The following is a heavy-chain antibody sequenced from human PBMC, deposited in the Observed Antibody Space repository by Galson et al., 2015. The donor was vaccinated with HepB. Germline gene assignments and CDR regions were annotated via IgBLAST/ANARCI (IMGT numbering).Heavy chain of an antibody. J-gene: IGHJ3*02. CDR1: GFTFSSYG. V-gene: IGHV3-33*01. D-gene: IGHD7-27*01. CDR2: IWYDGSNK. Sequence: SLRLSCAASGFTFSSYGMHWVRQAPGKGLEGVAVIWYDGSNKYYADSVKGRFTISRDNSKNTLYLQMNSLRAEDTAVYYCASAELFSDGDDAFDIWGQGTMVTVSS. CDR3: ASAELFSDGDDAFDI.